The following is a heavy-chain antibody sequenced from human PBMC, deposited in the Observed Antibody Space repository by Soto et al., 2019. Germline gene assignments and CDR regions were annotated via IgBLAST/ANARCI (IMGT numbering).Heavy chain of an antibody. D-gene: IGHD2-15*01. J-gene: IGHJ6*03. CDR1: TGSISESSYF. CDR3: ARGPRCSGGSCDVLYYYYYMYV. Sequence: PSETLSLTCTVSTGSISESSYFWGWVRQSPGKGLEWIASIYYSDNPDYRGTTHHNPAFRSRVTISVATSKNQFSLKLSSVTAADTAVYYCARGPRCSGGSCDVLYYYYYMYVWGKGTRVTASS. CDR2: IYYSDNPDYRGTT. V-gene: IGHV4-39*02.